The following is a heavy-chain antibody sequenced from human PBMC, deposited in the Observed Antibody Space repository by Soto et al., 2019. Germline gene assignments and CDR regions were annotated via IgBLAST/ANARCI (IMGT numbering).Heavy chain of an antibody. CDR3: VKDGSSAWPYYYGLDV. D-gene: IGHD6-19*01. J-gene: IGHJ6*02. CDR2: ITSTSTYI. Sequence: LRLSCAASGFTFSSYAMSWVRQAPGKGLEWVSLITSTSTYIYYADSVKGRFTISRDNAKNSLYLQMNSLRVEDTAVYYCVKDGSSAWPYYYGLDVWGHGTPVTVS. CDR1: GFTFSSYA. V-gene: IGHV3-21*01.